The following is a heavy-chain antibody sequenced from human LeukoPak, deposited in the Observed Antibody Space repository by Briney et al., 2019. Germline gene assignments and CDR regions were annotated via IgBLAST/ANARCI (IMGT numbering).Heavy chain of an antibody. CDR2: IYYSGST. CDR3: ARFVDSSGYLTLDY. V-gene: IGHV4-30-4*07. Sequence: SQTLSLTCAVSGGSISSGGYSWSWIRQPPGKGLEWIGYIYYSGSTYYNPSLKSRVTISVDTSKNQFSLKLSSVTAADTAVYYCARFVDSSGYLTLDYWGQGTLVTVSS. CDR1: GGSISSGGYS. D-gene: IGHD3-22*01. J-gene: IGHJ4*02.